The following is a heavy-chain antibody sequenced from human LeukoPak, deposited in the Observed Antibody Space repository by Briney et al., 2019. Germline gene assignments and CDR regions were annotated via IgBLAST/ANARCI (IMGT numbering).Heavy chain of an antibody. J-gene: IGHJ4*02. CDR2: ISSSSSYI. CDR1: GFTFSSYS. Sequence: GPLRLSCAASGFTFSSYSMNWVRQAPGKGLEWVSSISSSSSYIYYADSVKGRFTISRDNAKNSLYLQMNSLRAEDTAVYYCASVTLRYCSGGSCYPDYWGQGTLVTVSS. CDR3: ASVTLRYCSGGSCYPDY. D-gene: IGHD2-15*01. V-gene: IGHV3-21*01.